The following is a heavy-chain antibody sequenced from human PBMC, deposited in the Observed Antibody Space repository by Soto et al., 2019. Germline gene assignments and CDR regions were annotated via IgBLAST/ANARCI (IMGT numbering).Heavy chain of an antibody. V-gene: IGHV4-61*01. Sequence: SETLSLTCTVSGDSISSGSYFWSWIRQKPGKGLEWIGYIHYSGSTNYSPSLKSRVTISVDTSKNQFSLRLSSVTAADTAVYFCARGLGIYNFDSWGQGALVTVSS. D-gene: IGHD6-13*01. CDR1: GDSISSGSYF. J-gene: IGHJ4*02. CDR2: IHYSGST. CDR3: ARGLGIYNFDS.